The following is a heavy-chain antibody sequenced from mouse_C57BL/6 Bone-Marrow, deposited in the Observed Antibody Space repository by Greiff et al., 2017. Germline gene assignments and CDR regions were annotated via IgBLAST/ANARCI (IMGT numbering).Heavy chain of an antibody. CDR1: GYTFTSYG. V-gene: IGHV1-81*01. CDR2: IYPRSGNT. CDR3: ASPYSPLYAMDY. J-gene: IGHJ4*01. Sequence: QVQLQQSGAELARPGASVKLSCKASGYTFTSYGISWVKQRTGQGLEWIGEIYPRSGNTYYNEKFKGKATLTADKSSSTAYMELRSLTSEDSAVYFCASPYSPLYAMDYWGQGTSVTVSS. D-gene: IGHD2-12*01.